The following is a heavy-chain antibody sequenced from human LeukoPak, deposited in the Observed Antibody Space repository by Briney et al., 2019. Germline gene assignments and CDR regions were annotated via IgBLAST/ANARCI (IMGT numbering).Heavy chain of an antibody. CDR1: GFTFSSYG. Sequence: PGRSLGLSCAASGFTFSSYGMHWVRQAPGKGLEWVAVISYDGSNKYYADSVKGRFTISRDNSKNTLYLQMNSLRAEDTAVYYCARDPTWIPLGVYFDYWGQGTLVTVSS. CDR3: ARDPTWIPLGVYFDY. CDR2: ISYDGSNK. V-gene: IGHV3-30*03. J-gene: IGHJ4*02. D-gene: IGHD5-18*01.